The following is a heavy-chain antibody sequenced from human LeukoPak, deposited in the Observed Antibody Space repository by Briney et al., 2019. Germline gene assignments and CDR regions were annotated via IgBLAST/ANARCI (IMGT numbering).Heavy chain of an antibody. CDR3: AKVEVAGNFDY. J-gene: IGHJ4*02. CDR1: GFNFRTYG. Sequence: GGSLRLSCAASGFNFRTYGMHWVRQAPGKGLEWVAFIRNDGTSKYHVDSVKGRFTISRVNSKNTLYLQMNSLRPEDTAVYYCAKVEVAGNFDYWGQGTLVTVSS. CDR2: IRNDGTSK. V-gene: IGHV3-30*02. D-gene: IGHD6-19*01.